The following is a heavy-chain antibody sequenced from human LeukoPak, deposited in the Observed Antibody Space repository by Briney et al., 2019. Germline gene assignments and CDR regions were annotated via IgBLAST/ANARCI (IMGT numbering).Heavy chain of an antibody. D-gene: IGHD6-13*01. J-gene: IGHJ6*02. Sequence: PSETLSLTCTVSGGSISSSSAYWSWIRQPPGKGLEWIGYIYYSGSTNYNPSLKSRVTISVDTSKNQFSLKLSSVTAADTAVYYCARLISRETDGYSSSWYWDYYYGMDVWGQGTTVTVSS. CDR2: IYYSGST. CDR3: ARLISRETDGYSSSWYWDYYYGMDV. CDR1: GGSISSSSAY. V-gene: IGHV4-61*05.